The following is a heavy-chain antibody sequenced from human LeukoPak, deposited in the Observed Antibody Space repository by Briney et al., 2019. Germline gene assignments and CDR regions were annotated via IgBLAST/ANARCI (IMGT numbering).Heavy chain of an antibody. Sequence: PGGSLRLSCAASGFTFSSYAMHWVRQAPGKGLVWVSRINSDGSSTSYADSVKGRFTISRDNAKNTLYLQMNSLRAEDTAVYYCARGPEDYYYGMDVWGQGTTVTVSS. V-gene: IGHV3-74*01. J-gene: IGHJ6*02. CDR2: INSDGSST. CDR1: GFTFSSYA. CDR3: ARGPEDYYYGMDV. D-gene: IGHD2-2*01.